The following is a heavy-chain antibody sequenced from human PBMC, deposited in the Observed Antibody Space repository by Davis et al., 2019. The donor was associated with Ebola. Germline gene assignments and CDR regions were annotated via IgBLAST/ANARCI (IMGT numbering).Heavy chain of an antibody. CDR3: VRTTYGAPEY. Sequence: GESLKISCAASGFTFSSYWMHWVRQAPGKGLVWVSRINPDGSFTDYADSVKGRFSISRDSTSNTLYLQMNGLRAEDTAVYYCVRTTYGAPEYWGQGTLVTVSS. D-gene: IGHD4-17*01. CDR1: GFTFSSYW. CDR2: INPDGSFT. V-gene: IGHV3-74*01. J-gene: IGHJ4*02.